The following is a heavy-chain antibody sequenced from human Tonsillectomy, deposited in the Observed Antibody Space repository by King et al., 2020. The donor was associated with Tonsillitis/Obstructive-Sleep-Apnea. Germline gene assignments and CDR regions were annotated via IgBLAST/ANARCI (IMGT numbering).Heavy chain of an antibody. J-gene: IGHJ4*02. CDR1: GFTFSDYW. CDR2: INQNGREI. V-gene: IGHV3-7*04. D-gene: IGHD5-12*01. CDR3: ARVRRGGSVY. Sequence: VQLVESGGALVQPGGSLRLSCAASGFTFSDYWMSWVRQAPGKGLEWVANINQNGREINYIASVKGRFIISRDNAKNSRYLQMNRLRAEDTAVYYCARVRRGGSVYWGQGTLVTVSS.